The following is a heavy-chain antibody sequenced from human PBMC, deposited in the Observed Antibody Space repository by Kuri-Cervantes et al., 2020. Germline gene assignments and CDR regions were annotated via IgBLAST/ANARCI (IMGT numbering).Heavy chain of an antibody. V-gene: IGHV1-46*01. CDR1: GYTFTSYY. J-gene: IGHJ6*02. CDR2: INPSGGST. D-gene: IGHD2-2*01. Sequence: ASVKVSCKASGYTFTSYYMHWVRQAPGRGLEWMGIINPSGGSTSYAQKFQGRLTITADQSTNTAYMELSSLRSEDTAVYYCASRYCRTTSCRLFGLDVWGPGTAVTVSS. CDR3: ASRYCRTTSCRLFGLDV.